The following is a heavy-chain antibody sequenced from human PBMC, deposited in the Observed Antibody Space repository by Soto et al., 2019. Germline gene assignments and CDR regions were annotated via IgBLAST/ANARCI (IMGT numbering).Heavy chain of an antibody. CDR3: ARGRGWFDP. Sequence: QVQLQESGPGLVKPSETLSLTCTVSGGSISYNYWSWIRQPPGKSLEWIGYIYYSGSTNYNPSLKGRVTISIDTSKNQFSLKLSSVTPADTAVYYCARGRGWFDPWGQGSLVTVSS. CDR1: GGSISYNY. CDR2: IYYSGST. J-gene: IGHJ5*02. V-gene: IGHV4-59*01.